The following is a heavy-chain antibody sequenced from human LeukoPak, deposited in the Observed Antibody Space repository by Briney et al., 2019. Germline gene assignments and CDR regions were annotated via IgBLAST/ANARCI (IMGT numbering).Heavy chain of an antibody. CDR1: GFTFSNCG. J-gene: IGHJ4*02. D-gene: IGHD2-2*02. Sequence: GGSLRLSCAASGFTFSNCGMHWVRQAPGKGLEWVAVISYDGNNKYYADSVKGRFTISRDNSKNTLYLQMNSLRVEDTAVYYCARGGDIVVVPAAISFDYWGQGTLVTVSS. CDR3: ARGGDIVVVPAAISFDY. V-gene: IGHV3-30*03. CDR2: ISYDGNNK.